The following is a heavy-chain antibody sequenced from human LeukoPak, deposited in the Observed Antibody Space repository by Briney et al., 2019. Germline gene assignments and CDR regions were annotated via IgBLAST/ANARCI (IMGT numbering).Heavy chain of an antibody. Sequence: GGSLRLSCAASGFTFSNHWMHWVRQAPGKGLVWVSRINNDGTDTVYADSVKGRFTISKDNAKNTLHLQMNSLRVEDTAIYYCVRGQSGPAEWGQGTLLTVSS. CDR1: GFTFSNHW. CDR3: VRGQSGPAE. J-gene: IGHJ4*02. CDR2: INNDGTDT. V-gene: IGHV3-74*01. D-gene: IGHD1-26*01.